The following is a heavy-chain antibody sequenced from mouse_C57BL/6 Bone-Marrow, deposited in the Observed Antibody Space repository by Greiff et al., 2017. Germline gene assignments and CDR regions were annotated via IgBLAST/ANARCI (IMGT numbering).Heavy chain of an antibody. CDR3: TTPSGYYGSSLAY. CDR1: GYTFTSYW. D-gene: IGHD1-1*01. Sequence: VQLQQSGTVLARPGASVKMSCKTSGYTFTSYWMHWVNQRPGQGLEWIGAIYPGNSDTSYNQKFKGKAKLTAVTSASTAYMELSSLTNEDSAVYYCTTPSGYYGSSLAYWGQGTLVTVSA. V-gene: IGHV1-5*01. J-gene: IGHJ3*01. CDR2: IYPGNSDT.